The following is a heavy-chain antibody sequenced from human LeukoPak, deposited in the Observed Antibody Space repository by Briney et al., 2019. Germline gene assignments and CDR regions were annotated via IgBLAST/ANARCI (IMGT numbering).Heavy chain of an antibody. CDR3: AKILRGYNYGGSDF. CDR2: ISGSGTSA. V-gene: IGHV3-23*01. D-gene: IGHD5-18*01. Sequence: PGGSLRLSCSASGFTFSSAMSWVRQAPGKGLEWVSTISGSGTSAYYADSVKGRFDISRDNSKNTLFLQMNSLRAEDTAVYYCAKILRGYNYGGSDFWGPGTLVTVSS. J-gene: IGHJ4*02. CDR1: GFTFSSA.